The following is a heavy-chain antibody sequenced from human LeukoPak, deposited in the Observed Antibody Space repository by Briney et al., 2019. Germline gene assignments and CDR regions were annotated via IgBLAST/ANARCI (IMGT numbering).Heavy chain of an antibody. Sequence: GGSLRLSCAASGFTFSGYGMYWVRQAPGKGLEWVGRIKSKTDGGTTDYAAPVKGRFTISRDDSKNTLYLQMNGLKTEDTAVYYCTTAVSEGVGTYDYWGQGTLVTVSS. D-gene: IGHD1-14*01. CDR2: IKSKTDGGTT. CDR3: TTAVSEGVGTYDY. V-gene: IGHV3-15*01. CDR1: GFTFSGYG. J-gene: IGHJ4*02.